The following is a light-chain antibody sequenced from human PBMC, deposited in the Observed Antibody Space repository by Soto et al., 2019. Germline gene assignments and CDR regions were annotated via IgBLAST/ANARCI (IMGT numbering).Light chain of an antibody. CDR2: GTI. J-gene: IGKJ1*01. CDR1: QSITSSY. CDR3: QQYGSPLWT. Sequence: EIVLTQSPGTLSLSPGERATLSCRASQSITSSYLAWYQQKPGQAPRLLISGTISRATGIPDRFSGSGSGTDFTLTISRLEREDFAVYYCQQYGSPLWTFGQGTKVEIK. V-gene: IGKV3-20*01.